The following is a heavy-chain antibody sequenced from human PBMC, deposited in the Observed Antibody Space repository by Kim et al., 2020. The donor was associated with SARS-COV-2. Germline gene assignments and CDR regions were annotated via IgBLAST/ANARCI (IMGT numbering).Heavy chain of an antibody. CDR3: AREVVTPLYNWFDP. D-gene: IGHD2-21*02. CDR1: GGSISSSSYY. V-gene: IGHV4-39*07. J-gene: IGHJ5*02. CDR2: IYYSGST. Sequence: SETLSLTCTVSGGSISSSSYYWGWIRQPPGKGLEWIGSIYYSGSTYYNPSLKSRVTISVDTSKNQFSLKLSSVTAADTAVYYCAREVVTPLYNWFDPWGQGTLVTVSS.